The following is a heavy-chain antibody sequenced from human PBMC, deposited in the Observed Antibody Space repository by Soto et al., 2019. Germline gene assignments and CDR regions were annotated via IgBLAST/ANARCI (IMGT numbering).Heavy chain of an antibody. J-gene: IGHJ4*02. CDR3: ARVIGSTTSYYFDY. V-gene: IGHV1-3*01. Sequence: ASVKVSCKASGYTFTSYAMHWVRQAPGQKLEWMGWINAGNGNTKYSQKFQGRVTITRDTSASTAYMELSSLRSEDTAVYYCARVIGSTTSYYFDYWGQGTLVTVST. CDR2: INAGNGNT. CDR1: GYTFTSYA. D-gene: IGHD3-10*01.